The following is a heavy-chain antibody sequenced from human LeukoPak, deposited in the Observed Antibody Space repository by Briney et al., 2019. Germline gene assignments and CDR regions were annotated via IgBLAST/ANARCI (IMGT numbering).Heavy chain of an antibody. D-gene: IGHD4-17*01. J-gene: IGHJ3*02. CDR2: ISSTGTYT. CDR1: GFTFSDYG. CDR3: ARGPTVTTFNAFDI. Sequence: PGGSLRLSCVASGFTFSDYGIYWVRQAPGKGLEHVSAISSTGTYTYYANSVRGRFTISRDNSKNTLYLQMGSLRAEDMAVYCCARGPTVTTFNAFDIWGQGTMVTVSS. V-gene: IGHV3-64*01.